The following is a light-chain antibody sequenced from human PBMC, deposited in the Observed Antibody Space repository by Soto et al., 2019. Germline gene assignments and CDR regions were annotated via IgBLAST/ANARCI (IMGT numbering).Light chain of an antibody. CDR1: QSVSSSY. V-gene: IGKV3-20*01. Sequence: EIVMTQSPGTLSLSPGERATLSCRASQSVSSSYLAWYQHKPGQAPRRLIYGASSRDTGIPDRFSGSGSGTDFTLPISRREPEDFAVYYCQQYGSSPHTFGQGTKLEIK. J-gene: IGKJ2*01. CDR3: QQYGSSPHT. CDR2: GAS.